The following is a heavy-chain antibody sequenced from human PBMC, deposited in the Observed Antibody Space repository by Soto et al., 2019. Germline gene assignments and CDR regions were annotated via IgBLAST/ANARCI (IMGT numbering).Heavy chain of an antibody. CDR3: ARTVGAAYYFDF. J-gene: IGHJ4*02. CDR2: IYTSGST. CDR1: GDSMTKYY. D-gene: IGHD1-26*01. Sequence: QVQLQESGPGLVKPSETLSLTCTVSGDSMTKYYWSWIRQPAGKGLEWIGRIYTSGSTNYNPSLKSRVTMSIDKSNNHFSLKLKSVTAADTAVYYCARTVGAAYYFDFWGQGALVTVSS. V-gene: IGHV4-4*07.